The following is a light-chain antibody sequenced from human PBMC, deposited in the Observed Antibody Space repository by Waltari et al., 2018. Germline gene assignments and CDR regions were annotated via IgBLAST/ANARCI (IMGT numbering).Light chain of an antibody. CDR3: HSRDGTGYHLHV. V-gene: IGLV3-19*01. Sequence: SSELTQDPAVSVALGQTVRITCRGDSLRRFYESWYQQKPGPAPLLVIYGKNRRPSGIPDRFSGSSSGDTASLTTTGTQAEDEADYYCHSRDGTGYHLHVFGTATKVTVL. CDR2: GKN. CDR1: SLRRFY. J-gene: IGLJ1*01.